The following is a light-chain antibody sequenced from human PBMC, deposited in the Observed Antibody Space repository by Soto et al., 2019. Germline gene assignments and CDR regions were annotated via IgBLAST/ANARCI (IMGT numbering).Light chain of an antibody. V-gene: IGKV1-27*01. Sequence: DIQMTQSPSSLSASLGVRVTITCRARQDISNYLAWYQQRPWKVPKLLIYAASTLQSGVPSRFSGSVSGTDFTLTISRLEPEDVAVYYCQQYGIAITFGQGTRLEI. CDR3: QQYGIAIT. CDR1: QDISNY. CDR2: AAS. J-gene: IGKJ5*01.